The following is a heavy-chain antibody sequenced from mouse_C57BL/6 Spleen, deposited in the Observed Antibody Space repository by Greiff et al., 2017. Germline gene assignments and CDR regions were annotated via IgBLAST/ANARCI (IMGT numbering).Heavy chain of an antibody. CDR2: IRSKSSNYAT. CDR1: GFTFNTYA. J-gene: IGHJ3*01. CDR3: VRDATTGFAY. Sequence: DVHLVESGGGLVQPKGSLKLSCAASGFTFNTYAMHWVRQAPGKGVEWVARIRSKSSNYATYYADAVKDRFTISRDDSHSMLYLQMNNLKTEDTARCYGVRDATTGFAYWGQGTLVTVSA. D-gene: IGHD6-1*01. V-gene: IGHV10-3*01.